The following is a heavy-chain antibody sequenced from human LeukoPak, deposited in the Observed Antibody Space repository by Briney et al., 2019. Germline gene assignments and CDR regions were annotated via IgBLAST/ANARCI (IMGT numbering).Heavy chain of an antibody. CDR3: ARRPSYYDSSEDY. CDR2: IYYSGST. J-gene: IGHJ4*02. D-gene: IGHD3-22*01. Sequence: SETLSLTCTVSGGSISSYYWSWIRQPPGKGLEWIGYIYYSGSTNYNPSLKSRATISVDTSKNQFSLKLSSVTAADTAVYYCARRPSYYDSSEDYWGQGTLVTVSS. CDR1: GGSISSYY. V-gene: IGHV4-59*08.